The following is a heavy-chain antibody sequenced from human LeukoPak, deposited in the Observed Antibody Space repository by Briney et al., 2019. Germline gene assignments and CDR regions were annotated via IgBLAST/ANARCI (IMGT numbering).Heavy chain of an antibody. V-gene: IGHV4-61*02. D-gene: IGHD2/OR15-2a*01. CDR2: IYTSGST. J-gene: IGHJ3*02. Sequence: SETLSLTCTVSGGSISSGSYYWSWIRQPAGKGLEWIGRIYTSGSTNYNPSLKSRVTISVDTSKNQFSLKLSSVTAAHTAVYYCARVIHLAFDIWGQGTMVTVSS. CDR3: ARVIHLAFDI. CDR1: GGSISSGSYY.